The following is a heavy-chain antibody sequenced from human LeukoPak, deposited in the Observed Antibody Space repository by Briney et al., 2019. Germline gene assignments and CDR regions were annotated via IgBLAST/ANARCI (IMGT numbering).Heavy chain of an antibody. J-gene: IGHJ4*02. Sequence: GGSLRLSCAASGFTFSSYAMSWVRQAPGKGLEWVSAISGRGGSTYYADSVKGRFTISRDNSKNTLYLQMNSLRAEDTAVYYCAKGDQMVRGVIIFYFDYWGQGTLVTVSS. D-gene: IGHD3-10*01. CDR1: GFTFSSYA. V-gene: IGHV3-23*01. CDR2: ISGRGGST. CDR3: AKGDQMVRGVIIFYFDY.